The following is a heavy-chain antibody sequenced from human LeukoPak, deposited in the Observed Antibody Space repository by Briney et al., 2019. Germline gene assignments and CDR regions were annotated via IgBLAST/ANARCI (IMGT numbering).Heavy chain of an antibody. V-gene: IGHV3-11*03. J-gene: IGHJ4*02. Sequence: GGSLRLSCAASGFTFSDYYMSWFRQAPGKGLQWVSYISSDSSFTTYAESVKGRFTISRDNAKNSLCLQMNSLRAEDTAVYYCARLVTTAEAGTVDCWGQGALVTVSS. D-gene: IGHD6-13*01. CDR3: ARLVTTAEAGTVDC. CDR1: GFTFSDYY. CDR2: ISSDSSFT.